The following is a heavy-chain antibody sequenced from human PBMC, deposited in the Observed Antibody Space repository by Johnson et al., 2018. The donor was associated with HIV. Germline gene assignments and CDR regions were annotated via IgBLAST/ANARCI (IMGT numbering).Heavy chain of an antibody. J-gene: IGHJ3*02. V-gene: IGHV3-11*04. Sequence: QVQLVESGGGLVQPGGSLRLSCAVSGFNVSSNYMSWVRQAPGKGLEWVSYISSSGSTIYYADSVKGRFTISRDNAKNSLYLQMNSLKPEDTALYYCARIGGSYLVLWAFAIWGQGTMVTVSS. CDR2: ISSSGSTI. CDR3: ARIGGSYLVLWAFAI. D-gene: IGHD1-26*01. CDR1: GFNVSSNY.